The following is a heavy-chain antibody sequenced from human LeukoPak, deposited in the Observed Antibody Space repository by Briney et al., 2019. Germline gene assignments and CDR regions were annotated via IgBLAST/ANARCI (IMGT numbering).Heavy chain of an antibody. CDR3: ARNSDFSFDY. D-gene: IGHD3-3*01. J-gene: IGHJ4*02. Sequence: SETLSLTCTVSGGSISSYYWNWIRQPPGKGLEWIGYIYYSGSTNYNPSLKSRVTISVDTSKNQFSLKLSSLTAADTAVYYCARNSDFSFDYWGQGTLVTVSS. V-gene: IGHV4-59*08. CDR2: IYYSGST. CDR1: GGSISSYY.